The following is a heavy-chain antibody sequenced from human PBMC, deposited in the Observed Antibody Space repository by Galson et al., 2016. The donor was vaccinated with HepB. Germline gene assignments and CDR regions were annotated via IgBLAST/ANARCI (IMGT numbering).Heavy chain of an antibody. J-gene: IGHJ4*02. V-gene: IGHV3-7*03. CDR3: VRTVSVGARPGRHHDH. Sequence: SLRLSCAASGFTFSTYWMNWVRQAPGKGLEWVANIKPDGSEKYYVDSVKGRFTISRDDSKDSLYLQMNSLRPDDTAVYYCVRTVSVGARPGRHHDHWGQGTVVTVSS. CDR1: GFTFSTYW. CDR2: IKPDGSEK. D-gene: IGHD1-26*01.